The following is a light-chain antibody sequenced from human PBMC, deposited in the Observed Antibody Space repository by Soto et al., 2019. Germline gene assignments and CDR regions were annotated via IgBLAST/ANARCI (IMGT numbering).Light chain of an antibody. J-gene: IGLJ3*02. Sequence: QSVLTQPPSASGTPGQRVTISCSGSSSNIGSNYVYWYQQLPGTAPKLLIYRNNQRPSGVPDRFSGSKSGTSASLAISGLRSEDAADYYCAAWDDSFWVFGGGTKLTVL. CDR3: AAWDDSFWV. V-gene: IGLV1-47*01. CDR2: RNN. CDR1: SSNIGSNY.